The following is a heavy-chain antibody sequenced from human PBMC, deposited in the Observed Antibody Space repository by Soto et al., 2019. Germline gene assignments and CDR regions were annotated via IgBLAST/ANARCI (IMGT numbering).Heavy chain of an antibody. D-gene: IGHD2-2*01. CDR1: GFTFDDYA. V-gene: IGHV3-9*01. CDR2: ISWDSGSI. Sequence: EVQLVESGGGLVQSGRSLRLTCGATGFTFDDYAMHWVRQAPGKGLEWVSGISWDSGSIGYADSVRGRFTISRDSAKNSLYLEMNSLRPEDTALYYCVRDIEEDQLLYDAYDIWGQGTTVTVSS. J-gene: IGHJ3*02. CDR3: VRDIEEDQLLYDAYDI.